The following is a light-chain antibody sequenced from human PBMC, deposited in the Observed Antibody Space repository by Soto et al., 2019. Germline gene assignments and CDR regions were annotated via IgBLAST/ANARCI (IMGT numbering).Light chain of an antibody. CDR3: QQYSSFSV. J-gene: IGKJ3*01. Sequence: DIQMTQSPTSLSASVGERVTISCRASQGIRNFVAWYQQKPGKAPRLLIYAASTLPSGIPARFSGSGSGTDFTLTISSLQSEDFATYYCQQYSSFSVFGPGNKVEIK. CDR2: AAS. V-gene: IGKV1-27*01. CDR1: QGIRNF.